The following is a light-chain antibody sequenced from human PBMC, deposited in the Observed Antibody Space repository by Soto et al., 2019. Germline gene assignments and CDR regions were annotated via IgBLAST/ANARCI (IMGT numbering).Light chain of an antibody. Sequence: QSVLTQPPSVSGAPGQRVTISCTGSSSNIGAGYDVHWYQQLPGTAPRLLIYGNSNRPSGVPDRFSGSKSGTSASLAITGLQAEDEADYYCQSYDSSLRGYFFGTGTKLTVL. CDR1: SSNIGAGYD. CDR2: GNS. V-gene: IGLV1-40*01. J-gene: IGLJ1*01. CDR3: QSYDSSLRGYF.